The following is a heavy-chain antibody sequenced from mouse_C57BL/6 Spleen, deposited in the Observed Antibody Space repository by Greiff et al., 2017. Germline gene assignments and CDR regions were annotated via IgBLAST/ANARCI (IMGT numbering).Heavy chain of an antibody. CDR1: GYTFTSYW. J-gene: IGHJ2*01. Sequence: VQLQQPGAELVRPGASVKLSCKASGYTFTSYWMHWVKQRPGQGLEWIGMIHPKGGSTNYTAKFQSKATLTVDKSSSTAYMQLSSLTSEDSAVYYCASTMFTPTCFDYWGQGTPLTVSS. D-gene: IGHD2-1*01. CDR2: IHPKGGST. V-gene: IGHV1-64*01. CDR3: ASTMFTPTCFDY.